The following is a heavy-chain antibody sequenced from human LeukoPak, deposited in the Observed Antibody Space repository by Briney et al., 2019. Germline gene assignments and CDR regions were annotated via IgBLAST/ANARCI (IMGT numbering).Heavy chain of an antibody. CDR1: GFTFSSYS. CDR2: ISTSSSYI. J-gene: IGHJ3*02. V-gene: IGHV3-21*04. Sequence: GGSLRLSCAAYGFTFSSYSMNWVRQAPGKGLEWVSFISTSSSYIYYADSVEGRFTISRDNAKNSLYLQMNSLRAEDTALYYCAKDRGYGLGMPRDAFDIWGQGTMVTVSS. CDR3: AKDRGYGLGMPRDAFDI. D-gene: IGHD3-10*01.